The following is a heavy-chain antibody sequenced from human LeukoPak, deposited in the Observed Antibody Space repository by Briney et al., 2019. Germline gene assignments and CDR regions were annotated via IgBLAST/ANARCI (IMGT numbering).Heavy chain of an antibody. J-gene: IGHJ5*01. CDR2: IYYIGTT. CDR3: GFGSSSWSA. V-gene: IGHV4-39*01. CDR1: GDSISSSSNY. D-gene: IGHD2-2*01. Sequence: SETLSLTCTVSGDSISSSSNYWRWIRQPPGKGLEWIGSIYYIGTTYYNPSLKSRVTISVDTSKNQFSLNLTSVIVAHTAVYYCGFGSSSWSAWGQGTLVTVTS.